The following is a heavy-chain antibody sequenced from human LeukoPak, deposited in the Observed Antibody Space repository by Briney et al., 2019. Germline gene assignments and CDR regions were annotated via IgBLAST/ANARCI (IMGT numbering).Heavy chain of an antibody. CDR3: ARAPTLADLDY. CDR2: IWFDGSNK. Sequence: GASLRLSCAASGFTFSSYGMHWVRQAPGKGLEWVAVIWFDGSNKYYADSVKGRFTISRDDSKNTLYLQMNSLRAEDTAVYYCARAPTLADLDYWGQGTLVTVSS. J-gene: IGHJ4*02. D-gene: IGHD6-19*01. V-gene: IGHV3-33*01. CDR1: GFTFSSYG.